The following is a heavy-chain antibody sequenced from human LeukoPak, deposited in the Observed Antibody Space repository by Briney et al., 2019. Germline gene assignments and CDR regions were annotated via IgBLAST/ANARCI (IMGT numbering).Heavy chain of an antibody. D-gene: IGHD2-15*01. CDR3: ASDSAPLGYCSGGSCYSLRY. CDR1: GGTFSSYA. V-gene: IGHV1-69*05. Sequence: GASVKVSCKASGGTFSSYAISWVRQAPGQGLEWMGRIIPIFGTANYAQKFQGRVTITTDESTSTAYMELSSLRSEDTAVYYCASDSAPLGYCSGGSCYSLRYWGQGTLVTVSS. CDR2: IIPIFGTA. J-gene: IGHJ4*02.